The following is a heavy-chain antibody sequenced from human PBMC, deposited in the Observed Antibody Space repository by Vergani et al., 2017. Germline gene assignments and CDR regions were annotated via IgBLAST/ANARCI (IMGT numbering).Heavy chain of an antibody. D-gene: IGHD6-13*01. CDR3: ASGETYSSSWFGWFDP. CDR1: GYSISSGYY. CDR2: IYHSGST. Sequence: QVQLQQWGAGLLKPSETLSLTCAVSGYSISSGYYWGWIRQPPGKGLEWIGSIYHSGSTYYNPSLKSRVTISVDTSKNQFSLKLSSVTAADPAVYYCASGETYSSSWFGWFDPWGQGTLVTVSS. J-gene: IGHJ5*02. V-gene: IGHV4-38-2*01.